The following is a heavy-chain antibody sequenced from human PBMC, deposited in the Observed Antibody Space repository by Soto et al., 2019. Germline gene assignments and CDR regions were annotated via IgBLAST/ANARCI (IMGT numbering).Heavy chain of an antibody. Sequence: ITLKESGPTLVKPTQTLTLTFTCSGCSRNTPGLGGGWMRQPPGKALEWLAVYCWDDEKRYSPSLKSRLTVTKDTSKNQVVLTMTNMDPMDTGTYYCAHMRGSSNLFDFWGQGSQVTVSS. CDR2: YCWDDEK. D-gene: IGHD1-26*01. CDR3: AHMRGSSNLFDF. CDR1: GCSRNTPGLG. J-gene: IGHJ4*02. V-gene: IGHV2-5*02.